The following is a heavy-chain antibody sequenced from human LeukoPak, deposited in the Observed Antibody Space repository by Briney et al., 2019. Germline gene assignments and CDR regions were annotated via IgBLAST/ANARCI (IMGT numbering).Heavy chain of an antibody. CDR1: GGSISSSSYY. D-gene: IGHD3-10*01. CDR3: ARDAKYYYGSRTYFFFEY. V-gene: IGHV4-39*07. CDR2: IYYSGST. J-gene: IGHJ4*02. Sequence: SETLSLTCTVSGGSISSSSYYWGWIRQPPGKGLEWIGSIYYSGSTYYNPSLKSRVTMSVDESKNEISLKLTSVTAADTAVYYCARDAKYYYGSRTYFFFEYWGQGTLLSVSS.